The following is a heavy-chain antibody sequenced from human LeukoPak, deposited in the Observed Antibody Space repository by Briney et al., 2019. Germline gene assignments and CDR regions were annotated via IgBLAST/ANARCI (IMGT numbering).Heavy chain of an antibody. Sequence: GGSLRLSCAASGFTFSSYAMSWVRQAPGKGLEWVSAISGSGGSTYYADSVKGRFTISRDNSKNTLYLQMNSLSAEDTAVYYCAKVYSSGWYVGWFDPWGQGTLVTVSS. CDR1: GFTFSSYA. V-gene: IGHV3-23*01. CDR3: AKVYSSGWYVGWFDP. J-gene: IGHJ5*02. D-gene: IGHD6-19*01. CDR2: ISGSGGST.